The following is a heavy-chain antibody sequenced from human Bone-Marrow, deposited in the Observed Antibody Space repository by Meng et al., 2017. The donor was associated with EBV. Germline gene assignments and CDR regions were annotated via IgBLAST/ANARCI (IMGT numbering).Heavy chain of an antibody. Sequence: QVQLQQWGAGLLKPSETLSLPCAVYGGSFSGYYWSWIRQPPGKGLEWIGEINHSGSTNYNPSLKSRVTISVDTSKNQFSLKLSSVTAADTAEYYCARGCSGGSCSPFDYWGQGTLVTVSS. V-gene: IGHV4-34*01. D-gene: IGHD2-15*01. CDR3: ARGCSGGSCSPFDY. J-gene: IGHJ4*02. CDR1: GGSFSGYY. CDR2: INHSGST.